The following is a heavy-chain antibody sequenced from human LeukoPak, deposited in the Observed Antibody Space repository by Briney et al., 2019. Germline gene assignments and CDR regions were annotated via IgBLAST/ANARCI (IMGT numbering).Heavy chain of an antibody. CDR2: IKEDGSRK. Sequence: PGGSLRLSCAASGFSFTSYWMNWVRQAPGKGLEWLANIKEDGSRKYHVDSVKGRFTIPRDNAKKSLFLQMNSLRAEDTAVYYCARDGVTSSVDYWGQGTLVTVSS. D-gene: IGHD2-21*02. CDR3: ARDGVTSSVDY. V-gene: IGHV3-7*01. J-gene: IGHJ4*02. CDR1: GFSFTSYW.